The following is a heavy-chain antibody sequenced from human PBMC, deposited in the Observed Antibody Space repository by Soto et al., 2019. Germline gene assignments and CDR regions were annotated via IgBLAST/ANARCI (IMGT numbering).Heavy chain of an antibody. J-gene: IGHJ4*02. CDR2: FDPEDGET. CDR3: ATANQIAGIAVAGEYYFDY. V-gene: IGHV1-24*01. D-gene: IGHD6-19*01. CDR1: GYTLTELS. Sequence: QVQLVQSGAEVKKPGASVKVSCKVSGYTLTELSMHWVRQAPGKGLEWMGGFDPEDGETIYAQKVQGRVTMTEDTSTDTAYMELSSLRSEDAALYYCATANQIAGIAVAGEYYFDYWGQGTLVTVSS.